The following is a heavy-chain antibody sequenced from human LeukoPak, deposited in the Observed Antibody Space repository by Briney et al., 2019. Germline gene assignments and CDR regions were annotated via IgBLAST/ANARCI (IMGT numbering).Heavy chain of an antibody. CDR1: GFTFSSYS. D-gene: IGHD3-22*01. V-gene: IGHV3-21*01. CDR2: ISSSSSYI. Sequence: GESLRLSCAASGFTFSSYSMNWVRQAPGKGLEWVSSISSSSSYIYYADSVKGRFTISRDNAKNSLYLQMNSLRAEYTAVYYCASPGGNDSSGYYNYYYYGMDVWGQGTTVTVSS. CDR3: ASPGGNDSSGYYNYYYYGMDV. J-gene: IGHJ6*02.